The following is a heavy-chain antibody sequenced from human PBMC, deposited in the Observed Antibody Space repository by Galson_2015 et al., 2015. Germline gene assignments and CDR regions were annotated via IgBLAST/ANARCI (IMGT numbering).Heavy chain of an antibody. CDR1: GFTFSSYV. CDR3: ARGLSGSYITPTSY. Sequence: SLRLSCAASGFTFSSYVMNWVRQAPGKGLEWVSGISGSGGSTYYADSVKGRFTISRDNSKNTLCLQMNSLRAEDTAVYYCARGLSGSYITPTSYWGQGTLVTVSS. CDR2: ISGSGGST. J-gene: IGHJ4*02. D-gene: IGHD3-10*01. V-gene: IGHV3-23*01.